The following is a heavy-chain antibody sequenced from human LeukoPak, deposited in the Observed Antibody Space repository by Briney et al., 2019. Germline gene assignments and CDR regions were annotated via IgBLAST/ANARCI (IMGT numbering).Heavy chain of an antibody. J-gene: IGHJ4*02. CDR3: ARDMKYSSGRPDH. V-gene: IGHV1-18*04. CDR2: HSSYKDKT. D-gene: IGHD6-19*01. CDR1: GYTFSSYG. Sequence: GASVTVSCTASGYTFSSYGLSWVRQAAGQGLEWMGWHSSYKDKTNYAQKFHDRVTMTTDTSTSTGYMELGSLTSADTAVYYCARDMKYSSGRPDHWGQGTLVTVSS.